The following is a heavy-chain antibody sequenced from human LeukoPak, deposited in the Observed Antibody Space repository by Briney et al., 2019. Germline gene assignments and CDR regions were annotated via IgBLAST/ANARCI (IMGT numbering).Heavy chain of an antibody. D-gene: IGHD1-26*01. J-gene: IGHJ3*02. V-gene: IGHV3-53*01. Sequence: GGSLRLSCAASGFTFSSYYMSWVRQAPGKGLEWVSVIYSGGSTYYADSVRGRFTISRDNSKNALYLQMNSLRAEDTAVYYCARAGAHSGSYYDAFDIWXQGTMVTVSS. CDR2: IYSGGST. CDR1: GFTFSSYY. CDR3: ARAGAHSGSYYDAFDI.